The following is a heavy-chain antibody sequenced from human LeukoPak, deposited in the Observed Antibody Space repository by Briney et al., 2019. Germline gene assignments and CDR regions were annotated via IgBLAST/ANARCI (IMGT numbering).Heavy chain of an antibody. CDR2: IYYSGRT. J-gene: IGHJ4*02. CDR1: GGSISSSTYY. V-gene: IGHV4-39*01. CDR3: ARSGPVVTPVY. D-gene: IGHD3-22*01. Sequence: PSETLSLTCTVSGGSISSSTYYWGWIRQPPGKGLEWICSIYYSGRTFYNASLKSRVTISADTSKNQFSLTLSSVIVADTAVYYCARSGPVVTPVYWGQGVLVTVSS.